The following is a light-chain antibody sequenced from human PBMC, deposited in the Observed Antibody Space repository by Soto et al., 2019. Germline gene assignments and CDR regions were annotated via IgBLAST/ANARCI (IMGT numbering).Light chain of an antibody. CDR2: GAS. CDR3: QQYGRSGT. CDR1: QSVSNNY. J-gene: IGKJ1*01. V-gene: IGKV3-20*01. Sequence: EIVLTQSPGTLSLSPGEGATLSCRASQSVSNNYLAWYQQKPGQAPRLLIYGASNRATGIPDRFSGSGSGTDFTLTISRLEPEDFAVYYCQQYGRSGTFGQGPKVDI.